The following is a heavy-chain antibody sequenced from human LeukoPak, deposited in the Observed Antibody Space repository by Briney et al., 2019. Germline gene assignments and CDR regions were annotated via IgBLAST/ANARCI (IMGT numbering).Heavy chain of an antibody. Sequence: GRSLRLSCAASGFSFVSHAMHWVRQAPGKGLEWVALISYDGSNTYYADSVKGRFSISRESSKNTLYLQMNSLRAEDTAIYYCAKNRGYGSGSYRHFDHWGQGTLVTVSS. D-gene: IGHD3-10*01. J-gene: IGHJ4*02. CDR3: AKNRGYGSGSYRHFDH. CDR2: ISYDGSNT. V-gene: IGHV3-30*18. CDR1: GFSFVSHA.